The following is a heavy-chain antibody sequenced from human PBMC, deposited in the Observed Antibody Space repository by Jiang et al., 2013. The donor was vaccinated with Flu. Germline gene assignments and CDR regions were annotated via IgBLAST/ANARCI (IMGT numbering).Heavy chain of an antibody. J-gene: IGHJ4*02. Sequence: ETLSLTCTVSGDSISSFYWSWIRQPPGKGLEWIGYIYYGGSTNYNPSLKSRVTISVDTSKNQFSLRLNSVTAADTAVYFCAREREEWKLRGYFDYWGQGTLVTVSS. D-gene: IGHD4-17*01. CDR2: IYYGGST. V-gene: IGHV4-59*01. CDR3: AREREEWKLRGYFDY. CDR1: GDSISSFY.